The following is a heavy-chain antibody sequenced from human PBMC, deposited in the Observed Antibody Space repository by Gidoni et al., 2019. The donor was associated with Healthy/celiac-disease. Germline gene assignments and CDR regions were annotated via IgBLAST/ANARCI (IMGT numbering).Heavy chain of an antibody. CDR3: TRHDFWSGS. J-gene: IGHJ4*02. CDR2: IRSKANRYAT. D-gene: IGHD3-3*01. Sequence: EVQLVESGGGLVQPGGSLQLSCAASGFTFSGSAMHWGRQASGKGLEWVGRIRSKANRYATAYAASVKGRFTISRDDSKNTAYLQMNSLKTEDTAVYYCTRHDFWSGSWGQGTLVTVSS. CDR1: GFTFSGSA. V-gene: IGHV3-73*02.